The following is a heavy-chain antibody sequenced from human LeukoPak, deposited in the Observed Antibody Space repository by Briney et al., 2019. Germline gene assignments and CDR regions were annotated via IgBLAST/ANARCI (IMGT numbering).Heavy chain of an antibody. CDR2: IYSGGST. CDR1: GFTVSSSY. J-gene: IGHJ3*02. Sequence: GGSLRLSCAASGFTVSSSYMSWVRQAPGKGLEWVSVIYSGGSTYYADSVKGRFTISRDNSKNTLYLQMNSLRAEDTAVYYCAREAPGSAFDIWGQGTMVTVSS. CDR3: AREAPGSAFDI. V-gene: IGHV3-66*01.